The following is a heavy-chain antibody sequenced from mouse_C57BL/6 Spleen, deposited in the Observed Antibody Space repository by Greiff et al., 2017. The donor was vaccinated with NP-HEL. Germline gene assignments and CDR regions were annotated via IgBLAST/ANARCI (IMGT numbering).Heavy chain of an antibody. V-gene: IGHV1-64*01. D-gene: IGHD1-1*01. Sequence: VQLQQPGAELVKPGASVKLSCKASGYTFTSYWMHWVKQRPGQGLEWIGMIHPNSGSTNYNEKFKSKATLTVDKSSSTAYMQLSSLTSEDSAVYYCARDYGSSYGGIFDYWGQGTTLTVSS. J-gene: IGHJ2*01. CDR3: ARDYGSSYGGIFDY. CDR2: IHPNSGST. CDR1: GYTFTSYW.